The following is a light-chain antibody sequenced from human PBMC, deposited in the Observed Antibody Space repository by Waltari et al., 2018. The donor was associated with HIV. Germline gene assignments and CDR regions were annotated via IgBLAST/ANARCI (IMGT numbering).Light chain of an antibody. Sequence: QTVVTQEPSFSVSPGGTITLTCGLSSGSVSSAYYPSWYQQTTGQPPRALSYNTDTRSSGVPYRFSGSIVGNKAALTITGAQSEDESDYYCLLYMASGRVFGGGTRLTVL. CDR2: NTD. J-gene: IGLJ3*02. CDR3: LLYMASGRV. CDR1: SGSVSSAYY. V-gene: IGLV8-61*01.